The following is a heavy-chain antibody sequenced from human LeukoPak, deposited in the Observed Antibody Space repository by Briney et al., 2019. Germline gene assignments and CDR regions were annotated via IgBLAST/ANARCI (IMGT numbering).Heavy chain of an antibody. Sequence: SETLSLTCTVSGGSISSGDYYWRWIRQPPGKGLEWIGYIYYSGSTYYNPSLKSRVTISVDTSKNQFSLKLSSVTAADTAVYYCASFCGGDCYDDYWGQGTLVTVSS. CDR2: IYYSGST. J-gene: IGHJ4*02. CDR3: ASFCGGDCYDDY. CDR1: GGSISSGDYY. V-gene: IGHV4-30-4*01. D-gene: IGHD2-21*02.